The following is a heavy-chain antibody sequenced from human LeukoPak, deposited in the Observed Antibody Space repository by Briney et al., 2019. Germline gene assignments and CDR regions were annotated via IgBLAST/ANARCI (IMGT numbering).Heavy chain of an antibody. CDR3: AVGITIPMAGYFDY. D-gene: IGHD3-3*01. V-gene: IGHV4-39*01. CDR1: GGSISSSSYY. CDR2: IYYSGST. Sequence: PSGTLSLTCTVSGGSISSSSYYWGWIRQPPGKGLEWIGSIYYSGSTYYNPSLKSRVTISVDTSKNQFSLKLSSVTAADTAVYYCAVGITIPMAGYFDYWGQGTLVTVSS. J-gene: IGHJ4*02.